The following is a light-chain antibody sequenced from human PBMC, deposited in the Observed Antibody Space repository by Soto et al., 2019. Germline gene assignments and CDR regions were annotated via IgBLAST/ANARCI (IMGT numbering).Light chain of an antibody. CDR2: VGTGGIVG. V-gene: IGLV9-49*01. CDR1: SGYSNYK. CDR3: GADHGSGSNFFVV. J-gene: IGLJ2*01. Sequence: QSVLTQPPPASASLGASVTLTCTLSSGYSNYKVDWYQQRPGKGPRFVMRVGTGGIVGSKGDGIPDRFSVLGSGLNRYLTIKNIQEEDESDYHCGADHGSGSNFFVVFGGGTKLTVL.